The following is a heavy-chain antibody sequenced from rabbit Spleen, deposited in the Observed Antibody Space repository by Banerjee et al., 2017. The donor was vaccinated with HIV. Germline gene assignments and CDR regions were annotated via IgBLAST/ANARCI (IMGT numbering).Heavy chain of an antibody. CDR3: ARDNAGDAGYGYDGYAFDP. Sequence: QQQLEESGGGLVKPEGSLTLTCTASGFSFSSSDWICWVRQAPGKGLEWIACIYTGSSGSTYYASWAKGRFTISKTSSTTVTLQMTSLTAADTATYFCARDNAGDAGYGYDGYAFDPWGQGTLVTVS. V-gene: IGHV1S45*01. CDR1: GFSFSSSDW. J-gene: IGHJ2*01. D-gene: IGHD6-1*01. CDR2: IYTGSSGST.